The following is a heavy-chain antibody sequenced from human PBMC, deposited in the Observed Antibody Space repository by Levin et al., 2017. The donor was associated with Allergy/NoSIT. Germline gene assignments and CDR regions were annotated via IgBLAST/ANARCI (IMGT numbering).Heavy chain of an antibody. V-gene: IGHV3-30*18. CDR2: ISYDGSNK. J-gene: IGHJ6*02. CDR3: AKQTEVELSDYGMDV. D-gene: IGHD1-7*01. Sequence: GGSLRLSCAASGFTFSSYGMHWVRQAPGKGLEWVAVISYDGSNKYYADSVKGRFTISRDNSKNTLYLQMNSLGAEDTAVYYCAKQTEVELSDYGMDVWGQGTTVTVSS. CDR1: GFTFSSYG.